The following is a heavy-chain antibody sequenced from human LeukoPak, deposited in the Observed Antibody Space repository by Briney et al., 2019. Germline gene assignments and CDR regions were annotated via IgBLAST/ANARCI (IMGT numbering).Heavy chain of an antibody. CDR1: GFTSSSYG. CDR2: KWYDGSNK. D-gene: IGHD2-2*01. J-gene: IGHJ4*02. CDR3: ATSGSQGVVPADIDY. V-gene: IGHV3-33*01. Sequence: GGPLKLSCAASGFTSSSYGMNGVPKAPAKGLEWVPVKWYDGSNKYYADSVKVRFTISRDNSKNTLYLQMNSLRAEDTAVYYCATSGSQGVVPADIDYWGQGTLVTVSS.